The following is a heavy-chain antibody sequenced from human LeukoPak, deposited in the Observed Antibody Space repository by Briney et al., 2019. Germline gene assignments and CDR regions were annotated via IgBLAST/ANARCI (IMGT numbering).Heavy chain of an antibody. D-gene: IGHD2-8*01. CDR3: ARDTCSDGVCPDY. J-gene: IGHJ4*02. V-gene: IGHV4-59*01. Sequence: SETLSLTCTVSGGSISSYYWSWIRQPPGKGLEWIAYIKYRGSSSYNPSLRSRVTISVDTSKKEFSLKLSSVTAADTAVYYCARDTCSDGVCPDYWGQGTLVTVSS. CDR1: GGSISSYY. CDR2: IKYRGSS.